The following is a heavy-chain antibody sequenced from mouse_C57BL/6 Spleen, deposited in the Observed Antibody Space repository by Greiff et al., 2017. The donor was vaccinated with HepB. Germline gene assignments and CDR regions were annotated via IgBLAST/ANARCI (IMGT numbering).Heavy chain of an antibody. D-gene: IGHD2-4*01. CDR3: ARRRLRGYYGMEY. CDR2: IDPSDSYT. J-gene: IGHJ4*01. V-gene: IGHV1-69*01. CDR1: GYTFTSYW. Sequence: QVQLQQPGAELVMPGASVKLSCKASGYTFTSYWMHWVKQRPGQGLEWIGEIDPSDSYTNYNQKFKGKATLTVDKSSSTAYMQLSSLTSEDSAVYYSARRRLRGYYGMEYCGKETSVTVSS.